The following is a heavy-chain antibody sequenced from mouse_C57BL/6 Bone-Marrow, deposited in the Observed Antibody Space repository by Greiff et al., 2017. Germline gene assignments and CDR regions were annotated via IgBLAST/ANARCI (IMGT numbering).Heavy chain of an antibody. CDR2: IYPGDGDT. CDR3: AREGIYYDYGY. D-gene: IGHD2-4*01. V-gene: IGHV1-82*01. CDR1: GYAFSSSW. Sequence: VQGVESGPELVKPGASVKISCKASGYAFSSSWMNWVKQRPGKGLEWIGRIYPGDGDTNYNGKFKGKATLTADKSSSTAYMQLSSLTSEDSAVYFCAREGIYYDYGYWGQGTTLTVSS. J-gene: IGHJ2*01.